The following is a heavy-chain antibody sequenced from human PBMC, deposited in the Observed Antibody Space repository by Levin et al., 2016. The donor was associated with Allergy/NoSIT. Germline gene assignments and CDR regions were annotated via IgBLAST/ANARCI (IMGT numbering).Heavy chain of an antibody. CDR1: GYDFSDYH. J-gene: IGHJ4*02. D-gene: IGHD3-10*01. V-gene: IGHV1-2*02. CDR3: ARAAGYYASGSYVDY. CDR2: INPNSGGT. Sequence: ASVKVSCKASGYDFSDYHIHWVRQAPGQGLEWMGCINPNSGGTNYAQKFQGRVTMTRDTSISTAYMELSRLRSDDTAVYYCARAAGYYASGSYVDYWGQGTLVTVSS.